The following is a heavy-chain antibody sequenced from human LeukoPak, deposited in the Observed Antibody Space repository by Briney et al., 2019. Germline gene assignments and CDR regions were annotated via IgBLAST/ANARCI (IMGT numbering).Heavy chain of an antibody. J-gene: IGHJ6*03. CDR2: INHSGST. V-gene: IGHV4-34*01. CDR1: GGSFSGYY. D-gene: IGHD6-13*01. Sequence: TASETLSLTCAVYGGSFSGYYLSWIRQPPGKGLEWIGEINHSGSTNYNPSLKSRVTISVDTSKNQFSLKLSSVTAADTAVYYCARGIAAAGRPFYYYYYYMYVWGKGTSVTVSS. CDR3: ARGIAAAGRPFYYYYYYMYV.